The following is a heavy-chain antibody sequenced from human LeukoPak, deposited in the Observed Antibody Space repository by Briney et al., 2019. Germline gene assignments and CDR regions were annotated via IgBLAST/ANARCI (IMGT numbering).Heavy chain of an antibody. J-gene: IGHJ5*02. V-gene: IGHV4-39*01. CDR3: ARHSLFVAARRSNWFDP. Sequence: PSETLSLTCTVSGGSISSSSYYWGWIRQPPGKGLEWIGSIYYSGSTYYNPSLKSRVTISVDTSKNQFSLKLSSVTAADTAAYYCARHSLFVAARRSNWFDPWGQGTLVTVSS. CDR1: GGSISSSSYY. CDR2: IYYSGST. D-gene: IGHD6-6*01.